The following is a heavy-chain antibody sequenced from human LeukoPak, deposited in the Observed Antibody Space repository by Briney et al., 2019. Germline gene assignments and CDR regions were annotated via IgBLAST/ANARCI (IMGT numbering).Heavy chain of an antibody. CDR3: ARGSSGWESDAFDI. V-gene: IGHV3-11*01. J-gene: IGHJ3*02. CDR1: GFTFSDYY. Sequence: PGGSLRLSCAASGFTFSDYYMSWIRQAPGKGLEWASYISSSGSTIYYADSVKGRFTISRDNAKNSLYLQMNSLRAEDTAVYYCARGSSGWESDAFDIWGQGTMVTVSS. CDR2: ISSSGSTI. D-gene: IGHD6-19*01.